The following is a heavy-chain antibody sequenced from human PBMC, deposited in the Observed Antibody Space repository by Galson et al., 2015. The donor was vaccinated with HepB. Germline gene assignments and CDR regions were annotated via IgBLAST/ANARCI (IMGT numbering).Heavy chain of an antibody. D-gene: IGHD6-6*01. CDR2: ISSSSSYI. CDR1: GFTLMSYS. V-gene: IGHV3-21*01. J-gene: IGHJ4*02. CDR3: ARDLSPWDSSLGY. Sequence: SLRLSCAASGFTLMSYSMNWVRQAPGKGLEWVSSISSSSSYIYYADSVKGRFTISRDNAKNSLYLQMNSLRAEDTAVYYCARDLSPWDSSLGYWGQGTLVTVSS.